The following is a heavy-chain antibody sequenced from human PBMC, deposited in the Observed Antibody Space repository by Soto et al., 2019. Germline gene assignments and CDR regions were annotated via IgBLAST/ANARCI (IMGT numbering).Heavy chain of an antibody. J-gene: IGHJ4*02. D-gene: IGHD2-15*01. CDR3: ARCAYCSGDSCHSRISDY. V-gene: IGHV1-18*01. CDR1: GYTFINYG. Sequence: QVQLVQSGAEVKKPGASVKVSCKASGYTFINYGLSWVRQAPGEGLEWMGWISAYNGNTNYAQKFQGRVTMTTNTPTSTACVELRSLRSEDTAVYYCARCAYCSGDSCHSRISDYWGQGTLVGVSS. CDR2: ISAYNGNT.